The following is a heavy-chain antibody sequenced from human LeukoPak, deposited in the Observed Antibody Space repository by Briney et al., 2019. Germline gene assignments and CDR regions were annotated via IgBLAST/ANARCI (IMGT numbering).Heavy chain of an antibody. D-gene: IGHD2-15*01. CDR2: ISYDGSNK. CDR1: GFTFSSYG. Sequence: GRSLRLSCAASGFTFSSYGMHWVRQAPGKGLEWVAVISYDGSNKYYADSVKGRFTISRDNSKNTLYLQMNSLRAEDTAVYYCAKAIEDTFIHYCGQGTLVTVSS. CDR3: AKAIEDTFIHY. V-gene: IGHV3-30*18. J-gene: IGHJ4*02.